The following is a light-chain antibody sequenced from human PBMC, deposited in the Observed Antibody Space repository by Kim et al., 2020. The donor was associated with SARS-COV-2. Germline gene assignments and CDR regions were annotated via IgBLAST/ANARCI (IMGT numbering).Light chain of an antibody. V-gene: IGLV3-19*01. J-gene: IGLJ2*01. Sequence: VSLGQTVRITCQGDSLRTYYASWYQQKPGQAPILVIYGKNNRPSGIPGRFSGSSSGNTASLTVTGAQAVDEADYYCNSRDKSGDLVVFGGGTKLIVL. CDR1: SLRTYY. CDR3: NSRDKSGDLVV. CDR2: GKN.